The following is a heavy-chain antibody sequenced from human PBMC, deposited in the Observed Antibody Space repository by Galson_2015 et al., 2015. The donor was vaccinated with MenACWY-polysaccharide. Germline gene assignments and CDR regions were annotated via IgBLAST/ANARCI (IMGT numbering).Heavy chain of an antibody. Sequence: SLRLSCAGSGLTFSSYGMGWVRQAPGKGLEWVSGLSPTTGNTYYADSVRGRFTISRDNSKNTLYLQMDSLRAEDTALYYCSRNRGSNFRYYMDVWGKGTTVTVSS. D-gene: IGHD3-10*01. CDR2: LSPTTGNT. CDR1: GLTFSSYG. V-gene: IGHV3-23*01. J-gene: IGHJ6*03. CDR3: SRNRGSNFRYYMDV.